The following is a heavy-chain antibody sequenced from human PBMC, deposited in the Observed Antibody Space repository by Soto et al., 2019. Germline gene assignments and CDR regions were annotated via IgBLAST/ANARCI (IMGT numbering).Heavy chain of an antibody. CDR1: GDTFSYYA. D-gene: IGHD4-17*01. Sequence: QVQLVQSGAEVKKPGSSVKVSCKASGDTFSYYAISWMRQAPGQGLEWMGGVIPILGTANYAQKFQGRVAITADGSTSTAYLGLRSLKSEDTAGYYCARAGGATTVTTGHHYFDYWGQGTLVTVSS. CDR3: ARAGGATTVTTGHHYFDY. V-gene: IGHV1-69*11. J-gene: IGHJ4*02. CDR2: VIPILGTA.